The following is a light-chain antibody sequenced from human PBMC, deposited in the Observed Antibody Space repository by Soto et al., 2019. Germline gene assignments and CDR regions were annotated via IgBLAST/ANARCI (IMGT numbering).Light chain of an antibody. CDR2: EVS. Sequence: QSVLTQPASVSGSPGQSITISCTGTSSDVGGYNYVSWYQQHPGKAPKLMIYEVSNRPSGVSNRFSGSKSGNTASLTISGLQAEEEADYYCSSYTSSSTPVFVTGTKVTVL. J-gene: IGLJ1*01. CDR1: SSDVGGYNY. V-gene: IGLV2-14*01. CDR3: SSYTSSSTPV.